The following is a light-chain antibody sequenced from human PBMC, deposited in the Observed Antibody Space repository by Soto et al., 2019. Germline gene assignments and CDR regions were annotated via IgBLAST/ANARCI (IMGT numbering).Light chain of an antibody. J-gene: IGKJ2*01. CDR2: AAS. CDR1: QSISSY. V-gene: IGKV1-39*01. Sequence: DIQMTQSPSSLSASVGDRVTITCRASQSISSYLNWYQQKPGKAPKLLIYAASSLQSGVPSRFSGSGSGTDVALTISSLHPQEFATYNCQQRYSTPPSFGQGTLLEIK. CDR3: QQRYSTPPS.